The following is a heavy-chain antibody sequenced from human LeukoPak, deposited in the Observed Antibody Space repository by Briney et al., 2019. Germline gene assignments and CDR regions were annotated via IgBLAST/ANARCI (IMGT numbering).Heavy chain of an antibody. CDR2: IYYSGST. Sequence: SGTLSLTCTVSGGSIGSFYWTWIRQPPGMGLEWIGYIYYSGSTNYNPSLKSRVTISVDTSKNQFSLKLSSVTAADTAVYYCARASVLLSADYWGQGTLVTVSS. CDR1: GGSIGSFY. V-gene: IGHV4-59*01. CDR3: ARASVLLSADY. D-gene: IGHD3-10*01. J-gene: IGHJ4*02.